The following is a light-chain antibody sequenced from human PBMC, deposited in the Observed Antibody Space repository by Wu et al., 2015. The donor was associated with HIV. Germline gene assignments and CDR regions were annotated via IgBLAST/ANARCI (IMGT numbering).Light chain of an antibody. V-gene: IGKV3-15*01. CDR3: QQYGGTSPT. J-gene: IGKJ5*01. CDR2: DAS. Sequence: EIVVTQSAATLSVSPGDTVTLSCRTSQNVDSNLAWYQQKPGQAPRLLIYDASTRATGITARFRGSGSGTEFTLTIAKVEPDDFAVYHCQQYGGTSPTFGQGTRL. CDR1: QNVDSN.